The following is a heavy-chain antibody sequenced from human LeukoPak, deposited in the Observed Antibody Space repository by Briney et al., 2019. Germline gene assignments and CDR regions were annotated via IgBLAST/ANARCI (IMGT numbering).Heavy chain of an antibody. CDR1: GFTFSSYG. Sequence: TGRSLRLSCAASGFTFSSYGMHWVRQAPGKGLEWVAVIWYDGSNKYYADSVKGRFTISRDNSKNTLYLQMNSLRAEDTAVYYCAKWPSGAVAGTSSVWGQGTLVTVSS. J-gene: IGHJ4*02. CDR2: IWYDGSNK. D-gene: IGHD6-19*01. CDR3: AKWPSGAVAGTSSV. V-gene: IGHV3-33*06.